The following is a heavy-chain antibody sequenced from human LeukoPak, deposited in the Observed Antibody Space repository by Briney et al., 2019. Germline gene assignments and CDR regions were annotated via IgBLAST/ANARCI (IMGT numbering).Heavy chain of an antibody. Sequence: SETLSLTCAVYGGSLSGYYWSWIRQPPGKGLEWIGEINHSGSTNYNPPLKSRVTISVDTSKNQFSLKLSSVTAADTAVYYCARGLHYYGSGSYYYYGMDVWGKGTTVTVSS. J-gene: IGHJ6*04. CDR2: INHSGST. CDR3: ARGLHYYGSGSYYYYGMDV. CDR1: GGSLSGYY. D-gene: IGHD3-10*01. V-gene: IGHV4-34*01.